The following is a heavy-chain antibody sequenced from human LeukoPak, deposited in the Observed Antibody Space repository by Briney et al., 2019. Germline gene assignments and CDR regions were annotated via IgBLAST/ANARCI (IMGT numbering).Heavy chain of an antibody. CDR2: INHSGST. CDR3: ARGRRSSSPTLYFDY. J-gene: IGHJ4*02. Sequence: SETLSLTCAVYGGSFSGYYWSWIRQPPGKGLEWIGKINHSGSTNYNPSLKSRVTISVDTSKNQFSLKLSSVTAADTAVYYCARGRRSSSPTLYFDYWGQGTLVTVSS. V-gene: IGHV4-34*01. D-gene: IGHD6-13*01. CDR1: GGSFSGYY.